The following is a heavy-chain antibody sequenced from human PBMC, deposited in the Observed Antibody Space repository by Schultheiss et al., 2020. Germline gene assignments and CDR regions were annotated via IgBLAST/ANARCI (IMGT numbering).Heavy chain of an antibody. J-gene: IGHJ4*02. Sequence: SQTLSLTCTVSGGSISSSSYYWSWIRQPPGKGLEWIGYIYYSGSTYYNPSLKSRVTLSVDTSKNQFSLKLSSVTAADTAVYYCARGLSEFDYWGQGTLVTVSS. CDR2: IYYSGST. CDR1: GGSISSSSYY. CDR3: ARGLSEFDY. D-gene: IGHD2-21*02. V-gene: IGHV4-31*03.